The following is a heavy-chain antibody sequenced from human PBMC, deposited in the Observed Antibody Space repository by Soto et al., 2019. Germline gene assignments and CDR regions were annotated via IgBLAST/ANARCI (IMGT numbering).Heavy chain of an antibody. J-gene: IGHJ4*02. D-gene: IGHD3-3*01. CDR2: ISHDGSNK. CDR3: ANAYDFWIGWED. CDR1: GLTFGSYA. Sequence: QVQLVESGGGVVQPGRSRRLSCEASGLTFGSYAMHWVRRAPGKGLEWVAVISHDGSNKYYADSVKGRFTISRDNSKNALYLQMSSLRSADTALYYCANAYDFWIGWEDWGQGTLVTVSS. V-gene: IGHV3-30-3*01.